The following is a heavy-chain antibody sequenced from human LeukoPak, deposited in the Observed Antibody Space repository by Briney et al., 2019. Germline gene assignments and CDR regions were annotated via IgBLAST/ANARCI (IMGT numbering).Heavy chain of an antibody. CDR1: GFTVSSNY. Sequence: GGSLRLSCAASGFTVSSNYMSWVPQAPGKGLEWVSVIYSGGSTYYADSVKGRFTISRDNSKNTLYLQMNSLRAEDTAVYYCAAGYCSGGSCPVRYWGQGTLVTVSS. CDR2: IYSGGST. D-gene: IGHD2-15*01. CDR3: AAGYCSGGSCPVRY. J-gene: IGHJ4*02. V-gene: IGHV3-53*01.